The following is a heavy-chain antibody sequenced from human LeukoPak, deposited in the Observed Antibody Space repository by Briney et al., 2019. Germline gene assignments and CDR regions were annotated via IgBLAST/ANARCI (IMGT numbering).Heavy chain of an antibody. D-gene: IGHD3-10*01. CDR2: VNWNGRST. CDR1: GFTFSTYS. V-gene: IGHV3-20*04. Sequence: PGGSLRLSCAASGFTFSTYSMNWVRQVPGKGLEWVSGVNWNGRSTGYTDSVRGRFTISRDNAKNSLYLQMNSLSVEDTAFYYCARDRFGDHYYYYVDVWGKGTTVTVSS. CDR3: ARDRFGDHYYYYVDV. J-gene: IGHJ6*03.